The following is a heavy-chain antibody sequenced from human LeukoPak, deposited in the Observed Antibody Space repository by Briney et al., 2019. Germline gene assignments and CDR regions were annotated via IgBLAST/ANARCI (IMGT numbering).Heavy chain of an antibody. CDR3: ARAGTPDYGDYSNYFDY. Sequence: SQTLSLTCTVSGGSISSGDYYWSWIRQPPGKGLEWIGYIYYSGSTYYNPSLKSRVTISVDTSKNQFSLKLSSETAADTAVYYCARAGTPDYGDYSNYFDYWGQGTLVTVSS. V-gene: IGHV4-30-4*01. CDR1: GGSISSGDYY. CDR2: IYYSGST. J-gene: IGHJ4*02. D-gene: IGHD4-17*01.